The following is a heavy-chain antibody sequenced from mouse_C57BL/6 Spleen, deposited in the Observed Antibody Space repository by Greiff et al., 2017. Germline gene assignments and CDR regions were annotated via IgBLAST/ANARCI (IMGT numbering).Heavy chain of an antibody. CDR2: IYPGSGST. V-gene: IGHV1-55*01. CDR1: GYTFTSYW. D-gene: IGHD1-2*01. Sequence: QVQLQQPGAELVKPGASVKMSCKASGYTFTSYWITWVKQRTGQGREWNGDIYPGSGSTNYNAKFKSKATLTVDTSSSTSYMQHSSLTSEESAVYYCASHDYGNYWGQGTTLTVSS. J-gene: IGHJ2*01. CDR3: ASHDYGNY.